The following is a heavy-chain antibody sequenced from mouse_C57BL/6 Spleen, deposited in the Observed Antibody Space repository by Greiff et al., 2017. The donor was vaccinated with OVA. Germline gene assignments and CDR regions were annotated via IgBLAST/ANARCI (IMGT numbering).Heavy chain of an antibody. CDR1: GFTFSSYA. J-gene: IGHJ3*01. D-gene: IGHD4-1*01. CDR2: ISSGGDYI. Sequence: EVQRVESGEGLVKPGGSLKLSCAASGFTFSSYAMSWVRQTPEKRLEWVAYISSGGDYIYYADTVKGRFTISRDNARNTLYLQMSSLKSEDTAMYYCTREDPGKGFADWGQGTLVTVSA. V-gene: IGHV5-9-1*02. CDR3: TREDPGKGFAD.